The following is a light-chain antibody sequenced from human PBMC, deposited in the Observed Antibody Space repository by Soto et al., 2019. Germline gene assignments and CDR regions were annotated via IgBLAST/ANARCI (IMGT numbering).Light chain of an antibody. Sequence: DIVMTQSPDSLAVSLGERATINCKSSQSVLYSSNNKYYLAWYQQRPGQPPKSLIYWASTRESGVPDRFSGSGSGTDFTLTISSLQAEDVAVYYCQQYHTTPWTFVQGTKVEIK. CDR1: QSVLYSSNNKYY. CDR3: QQYHTTPWT. CDR2: WAS. V-gene: IGKV4-1*01. J-gene: IGKJ1*01.